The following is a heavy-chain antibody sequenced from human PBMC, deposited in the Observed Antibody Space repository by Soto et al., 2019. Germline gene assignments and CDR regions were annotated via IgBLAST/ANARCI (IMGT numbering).Heavy chain of an antibody. J-gene: IGHJ4*02. CDR2: ISYDGSKK. CDR1: GFSFSSYA. D-gene: IGHD2-15*01. CDR3: AKDLVEYCSGGSCYFRGKDY. Sequence: VQLVESGGGVVQPGTSLRLSCAASGFSFSSYAMHWVRQAPGKGLEWVAVISYDGSKKYYADSVKGRFTISRDNSKNTLYLQINSLRVEDTSVYYCAKDLVEYCSGGSCYFRGKDYWGQGTLVTVSS. V-gene: IGHV3-30*18.